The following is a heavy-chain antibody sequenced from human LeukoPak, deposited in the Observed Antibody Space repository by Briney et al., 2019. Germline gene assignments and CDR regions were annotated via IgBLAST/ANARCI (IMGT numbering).Heavy chain of an antibody. CDR1: GGSFSGYY. CDR2: INHSGST. V-gene: IGHV4-34*01. J-gene: IGHJ4*02. CDR3: ARMDTAMVRY. D-gene: IGHD5-18*01. Sequence: PSETLSLTCAVYGGSFSGYYWSWIRQPPGKGLEWIGEINHSGSTNYNPSLKSRATISVDTSKNQFSLKLSSVTAADTAVYCRARMDTAMVRYWGQGTLVTVSS.